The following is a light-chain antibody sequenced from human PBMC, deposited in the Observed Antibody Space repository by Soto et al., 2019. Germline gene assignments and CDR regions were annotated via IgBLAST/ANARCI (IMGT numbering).Light chain of an antibody. J-gene: IGKJ1*01. CDR3: QQYQTYSWT. Sequence: DIQMTQSPSTLSASVGDRVTITCRASQNINDWLAWYQQKPGKAPKLLVYKASGLESGVPSRFSGSGFGTEFTLTISSLQPDDFATYYCQQYQTYSWTFRQGAKVEAK. CDR2: KAS. V-gene: IGKV1-5*03. CDR1: QNINDW.